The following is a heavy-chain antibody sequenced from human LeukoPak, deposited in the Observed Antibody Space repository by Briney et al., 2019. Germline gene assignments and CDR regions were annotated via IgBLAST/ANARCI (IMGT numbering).Heavy chain of an antibody. CDR1: GFTFSSYG. J-gene: IGHJ3*02. V-gene: IGHV3-23*01. Sequence: PGGSLRLSCTASGFTFSSYGMTCVRQAPGKGLEWVSAISGSGGSTYYADSVKGRFTISRDNSKNTLYLQMNSLRAEDTAVYYCAKDLNGYGCFDIWGLGTMVTVSS. CDR2: ISGSGGST. CDR3: AKDLNGYGCFDI. D-gene: IGHD5-18*01.